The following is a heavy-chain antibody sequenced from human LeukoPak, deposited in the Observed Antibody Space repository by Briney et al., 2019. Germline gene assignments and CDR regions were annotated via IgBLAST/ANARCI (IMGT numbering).Heavy chain of an antibody. V-gene: IGHV3-23*01. CDR2: ISGSGGST. D-gene: IGHD6-19*01. CDR1: GFTFSSYA. J-gene: IGHJ3*01. Sequence: PGGSLRLSCAASGFTFSSYAMSWVRQAPGKGLEWVSAISGSGGSTYYADSVKGRFTLSRDNSKNTLYLQMNSLRAEDTAVYYCAKDLYSSGCYSAFDVWGQGTTVTVSS. CDR3: AKDLYSSGCYSAFDV.